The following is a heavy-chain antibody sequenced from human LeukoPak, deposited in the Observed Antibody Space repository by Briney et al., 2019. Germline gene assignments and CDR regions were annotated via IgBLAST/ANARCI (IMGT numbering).Heavy chain of an antibody. D-gene: IGHD2-15*01. Sequence: GGSLRLSCAASGFTFSSYAMSWVRQAPGKGLEWVSAISGSGGSTYYADSVKGRFTISRDNSKNTLYLQMNSLRAEDTAVYYCAKDPPSYCSGGSCYPFPFDCWGQGTLVTVSS. J-gene: IGHJ4*02. CDR3: AKDPPSYCSGGSCYPFPFDC. V-gene: IGHV3-23*01. CDR2: ISGSGGST. CDR1: GFTFSSYA.